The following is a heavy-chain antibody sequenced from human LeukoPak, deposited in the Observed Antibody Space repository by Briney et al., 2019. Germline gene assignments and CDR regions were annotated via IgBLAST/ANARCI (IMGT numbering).Heavy chain of an antibody. CDR3: ARLIGDRTIYDY. CDR2: INQGGSET. Sequence: GGSLRLSCAASGFTFRTYWTGWVRQAPGKGLEWVASINQGGSETYYVESVKGRFTISRDNAMNSFFLQMNSLRAEDTAVYYCARLIGDRTIYDYWGQGTLVTVSS. V-gene: IGHV3-7*01. D-gene: IGHD6-6*01. J-gene: IGHJ4*02. CDR1: GFTFRTYW.